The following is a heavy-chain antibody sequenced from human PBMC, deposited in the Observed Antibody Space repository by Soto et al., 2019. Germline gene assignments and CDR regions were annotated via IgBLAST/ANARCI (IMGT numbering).Heavy chain of an antibody. D-gene: IGHD6-19*01. CDR2: MSSSGST. CDR3: ARERWLVT. Sequence: NPSETLSLTCSVSGGSMTSYYWSWIRQPPGKGLEWIGCMSSSGSTNYNPSLKSRVTISIDTPKNQFSLNLTSVTAADTAVYYCARERWLVTWGQGALVTVSS. V-gene: IGHV4-59*01. CDR1: GGSMTSYY. J-gene: IGHJ5*02.